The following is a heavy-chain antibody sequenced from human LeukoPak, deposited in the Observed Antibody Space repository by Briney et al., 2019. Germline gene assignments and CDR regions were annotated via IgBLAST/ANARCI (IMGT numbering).Heavy chain of an antibody. D-gene: IGHD1-1*01. Sequence: ASVKVSCKASGGTFSSYAISWVRQAPGQGLEWMGGIIPIFGTANYAQKFQGRVTITADESTSTAYMELSSLRSEDTAVFYCARDKLEGEPFDYWGQGTLVTVFS. V-gene: IGHV1-69*13. CDR1: GGTFSSYA. J-gene: IGHJ4*02. CDR3: ARDKLEGEPFDY. CDR2: IIPIFGTA.